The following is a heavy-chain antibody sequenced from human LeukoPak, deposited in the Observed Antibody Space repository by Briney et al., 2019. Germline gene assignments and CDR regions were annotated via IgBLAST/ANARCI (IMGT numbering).Heavy chain of an antibody. Sequence: GGSLRLSCAASGFTFRNYWMTWVRQAPGRGLEWVANMNQDGNEINYMDSLKGRFTISRDNAENSLYLQMNSLRAEDTAVYYCARARDYGSGKANAFDIWGQGTMVTVSS. D-gene: IGHD3-10*01. J-gene: IGHJ3*02. V-gene: IGHV3-7*05. CDR3: ARARDYGSGKANAFDI. CDR1: GFTFRNYW. CDR2: MNQDGNEI.